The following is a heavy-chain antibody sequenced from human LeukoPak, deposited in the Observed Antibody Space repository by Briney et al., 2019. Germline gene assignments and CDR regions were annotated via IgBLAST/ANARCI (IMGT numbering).Heavy chain of an antibody. CDR3: ATSAAGFDY. CDR2: IKQDGSEK. CDR1: GFTFSSYW. Sequence: GGSLRLSCAASGFTFSSYWMSWVRQAPGKGLEWVANIKQDGSEKYYVDSVKGRFTISRDNAKNSLYLQMNSLRDEDAALYYCATSAAGFDYWGQGTLVTVSS. V-gene: IGHV3-7*01. D-gene: IGHD6-13*01. J-gene: IGHJ4*02.